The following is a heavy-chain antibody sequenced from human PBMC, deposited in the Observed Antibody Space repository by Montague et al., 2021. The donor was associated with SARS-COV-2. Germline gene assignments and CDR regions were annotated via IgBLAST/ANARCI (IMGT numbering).Heavy chain of an antibody. D-gene: IGHD1-26*01. J-gene: IGHJ5*02. CDR1: GASIYKSCFY. CDR3: ARRINSGSYFSA. CDR2: IYYSGAT. Sequence: SETLSLTCNVSGASIYKSCFYWGWIRQPPGNGLEWIGNIYYSGATHYXAALKSRLTISVDTSKNQFSLKLNSVTAADTAVYYCARRINSGSYFSAWGQGTLVTVSS. V-gene: IGHV4-39*01.